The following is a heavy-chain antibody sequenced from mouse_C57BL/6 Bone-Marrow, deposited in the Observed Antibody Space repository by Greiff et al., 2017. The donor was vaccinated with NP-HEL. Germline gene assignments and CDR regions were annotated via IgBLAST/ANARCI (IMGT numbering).Heavy chain of an antibody. CDR2: ISDGGSYT. J-gene: IGHJ3*01. D-gene: IGHD2-1*01. V-gene: IGHV5-4*03. Sequence: DVKLVESGGGLVKPGGSLKLSCAASGFTFSSYAMSWVRQTPEKRLEWVATISDGGSYTYYPDNVKGRFTISRDNAKNNLYLQMSHLKSEDTAMYYCARGVYSEAYWGQGTLVTVSA. CDR1: GFTFSSYA. CDR3: ARGVYSEAY.